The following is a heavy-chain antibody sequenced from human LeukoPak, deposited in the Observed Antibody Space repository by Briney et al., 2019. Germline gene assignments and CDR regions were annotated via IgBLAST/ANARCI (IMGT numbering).Heavy chain of an antibody. CDR3: ARQGATKTSYYFDY. D-gene: IGHD1-26*01. Sequence: ASVKVSYKASGYTFTSYDINWVRQATGQGLEWMGWMNPNSGNTGYAQKSQGRVTMTRNTSISTAYMELSSLRSEDTAVYYCARQGATKTSYYFDYWGQGTLVTVSS. J-gene: IGHJ4*02. CDR2: MNPNSGNT. V-gene: IGHV1-8*01. CDR1: GYTFTSYD.